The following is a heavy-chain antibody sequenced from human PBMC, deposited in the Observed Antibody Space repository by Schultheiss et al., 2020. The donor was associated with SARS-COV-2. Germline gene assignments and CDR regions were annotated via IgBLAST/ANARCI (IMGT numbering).Heavy chain of an antibody. V-gene: IGHV1-8*02. Sequence: ASVKVSCKASGYTFTGYYMHWVRQAPGQGLEWMGWMNPNSGNTGYAQKFQGRVTMTRNTSISTAYMELSSLRSEDTAVYYCARQGDYDNWFDPWGQGTLVTVSS. CDR3: ARQGDYDNWFDP. D-gene: IGHD4-17*01. J-gene: IGHJ5*02. CDR2: MNPNSGNT. CDR1: GYTFTGYY.